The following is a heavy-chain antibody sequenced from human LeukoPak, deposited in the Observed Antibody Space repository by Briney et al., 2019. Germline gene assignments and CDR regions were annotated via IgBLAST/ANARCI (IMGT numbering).Heavy chain of an antibody. CDR2: FDPEDGET. CDR3: ARDLRYFDWLLDPLGY. V-gene: IGHV1-24*01. Sequence: ASVKVSCKVSGYTLTELSMHWVRQAPGKGLEWMGGFDPEDGETIYAQKFQGRVTITADESTSTAYMELSSLRAEDTAVYYCARDLRYFDWLLDPLGYWGQGTLVTVSS. D-gene: IGHD3-9*01. J-gene: IGHJ4*02. CDR1: GYTLTELS.